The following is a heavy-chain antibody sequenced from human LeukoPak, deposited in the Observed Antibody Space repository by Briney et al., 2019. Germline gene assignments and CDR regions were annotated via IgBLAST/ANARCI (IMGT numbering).Heavy chain of an antibody. V-gene: IGHV4-34*01. D-gene: IGHD4-11*01. J-gene: IGHJ6*02. CDR3: ARHTVFEPTYYYGMDV. CDR1: GGSFSGYY. CDR2: IYYSGST. Sequence: PSETLSLTCAVYGGSFSGYYWSWIRQPPGKGLEWIGSIYYSGSTYYNPSLKSRVTISVDTSKNQFSLKLSSVTAADTAVYYCARHTVFEPTYYYGMDVWGQGTTVTVSS.